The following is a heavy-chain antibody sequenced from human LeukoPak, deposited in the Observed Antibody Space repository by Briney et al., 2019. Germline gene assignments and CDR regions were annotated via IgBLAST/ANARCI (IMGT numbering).Heavy chain of an antibody. D-gene: IGHD3-16*01. V-gene: IGHV3-30*18. CDR1: GFTFSSYG. CDR3: AKGMGSAGGLYYFDY. CDR2: ISYDGSNK. Sequence: PGGSLRLSCAASGFTFSSYGMHWVRQAPGKGLEWEAVISYDGSNKYYADSVKGRFTISRDNSKNTLYLQMNSLRAEDTAVYYCAKGMGSAGGLYYFDYWGQGTLVTVSS. J-gene: IGHJ4*02.